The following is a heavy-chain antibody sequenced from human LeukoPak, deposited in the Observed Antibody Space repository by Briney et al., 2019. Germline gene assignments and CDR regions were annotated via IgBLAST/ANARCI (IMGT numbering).Heavy chain of an antibody. CDR1: GFTFSDYY. Sequence: PGGSLRLSCVVSGFTFSDYYMSWIRQAPGKGLEWVSYISGDNSTAYYADSVKGRFTVSRDNAKDSLYLQMNSLRADDTAVYYCARQGYCSRGSCYWSGWFDPWGQGTLVTVSS. CDR2: ISGDNSTA. D-gene: IGHD2-15*01. CDR3: ARQGYCSRGSCYWSGWFDP. V-gene: IGHV3-11*01. J-gene: IGHJ5*02.